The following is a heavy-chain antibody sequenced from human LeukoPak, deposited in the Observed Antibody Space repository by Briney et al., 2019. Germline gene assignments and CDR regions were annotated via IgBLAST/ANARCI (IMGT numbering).Heavy chain of an antibody. Sequence: PGGSLRLSCSASGFTFSNHWMNWVRQAPGKGLEWVANINKDGSEKNYVDSVRGRFTISRDNARNSLYLQMNYVRPEDTAVYYCARQDHGPDYSGQGTLVTVSS. V-gene: IGHV3-7*01. CDR3: ARQDHGPDY. D-gene: IGHD1-14*01. CDR2: INKDGSEK. J-gene: IGHJ4*02. CDR1: GFTFSNHW.